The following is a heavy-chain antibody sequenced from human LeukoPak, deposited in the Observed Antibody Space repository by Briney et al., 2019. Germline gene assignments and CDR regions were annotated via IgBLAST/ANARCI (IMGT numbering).Heavy chain of an antibody. Sequence: ASVKVSCKASGGTFSSYAISWVRQAPGQGLEWMGGIIPIFGTANYAQKFQGRVTITADESMSTAYMELSSLRSEDTAVYYCARDPELRFLESPDRYYYMDVWGKGTTVTVSS. J-gene: IGHJ6*03. V-gene: IGHV1-69*13. CDR3: ARDPELRFLESPDRYYYMDV. D-gene: IGHD3-3*01. CDR1: GGTFSSYA. CDR2: IIPIFGTA.